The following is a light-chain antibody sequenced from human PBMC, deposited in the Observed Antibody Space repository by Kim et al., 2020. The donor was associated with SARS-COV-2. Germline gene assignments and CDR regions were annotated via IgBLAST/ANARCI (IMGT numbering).Light chain of an antibody. CDR1: TNDVGGYNS. CDR3: FSYTSSSSLYV. J-gene: IGLJ1*01. Sequence: QSASVSGSLGQSITISCSGTTNDVGGYNSVSWYQQYPGTVPKLIIYDVSKRPSGVSSRFSGSKSGSTASLTISWLQSEDEADYYCFSYTSSSSLYVFGSGTKVTVL. V-gene: IGLV2-14*03. CDR2: DVS.